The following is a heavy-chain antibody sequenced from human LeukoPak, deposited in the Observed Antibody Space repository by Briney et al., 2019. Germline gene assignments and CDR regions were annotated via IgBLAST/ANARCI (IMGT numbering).Heavy chain of an antibody. V-gene: IGHV4-38-2*02. CDR1: AYSISSGYY. CDR2: IYHSEST. CDR3: ARGKSRGSHIDY. D-gene: IGHD1-26*01. J-gene: IGHJ4*02. Sequence: PSETLSLACIVPAYSISSGYYWGWIRQPPGKGLEWIGSIYHSESTYYNPSLKSRVTISIDTSKNQFSLKLSSVTAADTAIYFCARGKSRGSHIDYWGQGTLVTVSS.